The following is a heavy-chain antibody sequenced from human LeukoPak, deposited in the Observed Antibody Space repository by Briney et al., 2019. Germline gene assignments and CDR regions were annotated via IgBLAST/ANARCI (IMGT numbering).Heavy chain of an antibody. J-gene: IGHJ5*02. V-gene: IGHV4-34*01. D-gene: IGHD3-10*01. CDR1: GGSFSGYY. Sequence: GTLSLTCAVSGGSFSGYYWSWIRQPPGKGLEWIGEINHSGSTNYNPSLKSRVTISVDTSKRQCSLKLTSATAADTAVYYCARESNYHGSGTGWFDPWGQGTLVTVSS. CDR2: INHSGST. CDR3: ARESNYHGSGTGWFDP.